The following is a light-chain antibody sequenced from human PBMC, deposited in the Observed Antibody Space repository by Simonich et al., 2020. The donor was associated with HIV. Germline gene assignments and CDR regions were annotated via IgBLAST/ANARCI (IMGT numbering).Light chain of an antibody. V-gene: IGKV2-28*01. CDR2: LGS. J-gene: IGKJ3*01. Sequence: DIVMTQSPLSLPVTPGEPASISCRSSQILLHGYNYLDWYLQKPGQSPQLLLYLGSNRASGVPDRFSGSGSGTDFTLKISRVEAEDVGVYYCMQARQTPFTFGPGTKVDIK. CDR1: QILLHGYNY. CDR3: MQARQTPFT.